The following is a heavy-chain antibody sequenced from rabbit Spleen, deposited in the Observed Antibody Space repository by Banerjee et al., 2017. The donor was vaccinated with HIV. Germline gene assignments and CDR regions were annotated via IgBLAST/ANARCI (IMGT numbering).Heavy chain of an antibody. Sequence: QEQLVESGGGLVQPEGSLTLTCKASGFSFSSNYYISWVRQAPGKGLEWIGTIYAGSSGSTYYASWAKGRFTISKTSSTTVTLQMTSLTAADAATYFCARDTSSSFSSYGMDLWGPGTLVTVS. CDR3: ARDTSSSFSSYGMDL. V-gene: IGHV1S45*01. J-gene: IGHJ6*01. D-gene: IGHD1-1*01. CDR2: IYAGSSGST. CDR1: GFSFSSNYY.